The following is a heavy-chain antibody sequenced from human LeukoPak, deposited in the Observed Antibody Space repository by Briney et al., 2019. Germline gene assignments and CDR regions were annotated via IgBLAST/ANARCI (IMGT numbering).Heavy chain of an antibody. V-gene: IGHV4-4*07. Sequence: PSETLSLTCTVSGGSISSYYWSWIRQPAGKGLEWIGRIYTSGSTNYNPSLKSRVTMSVDTSKNQFSLKLSSVTAADTAVYYCARDQFGNFWSGYSPAGWFDPWGQGTLVTISS. CDR2: IYTSGST. CDR3: ARDQFGNFWSGYSPAGWFDP. D-gene: IGHD3-3*01. CDR1: GGSISSYY. J-gene: IGHJ5*02.